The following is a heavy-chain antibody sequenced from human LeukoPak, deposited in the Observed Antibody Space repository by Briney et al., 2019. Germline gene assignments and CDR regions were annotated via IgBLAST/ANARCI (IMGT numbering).Heavy chain of an antibody. D-gene: IGHD3-10*01. J-gene: IGHJ4*02. CDR2: INQDGSEK. Sequence: GGSLRLSCAASGFTFSSYWMNWVRQAPGKGLEWVANINQDGSEKLYVDSVKGRFTISRDTAKNSLYLQMNSLRAEDTAVYYCARRDVQRGVAYYSDYWGQGTLVTVSS. V-gene: IGHV3-7*01. CDR3: ARRDVQRGVAYYSDY. CDR1: GFTFSSYW.